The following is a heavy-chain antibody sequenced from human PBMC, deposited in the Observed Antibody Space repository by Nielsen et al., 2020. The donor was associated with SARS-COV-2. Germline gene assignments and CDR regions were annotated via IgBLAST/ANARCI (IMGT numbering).Heavy chain of an antibody. CDR1: GFSVSSHD. J-gene: IGHJ4*02. CDR3: AREVGITIFGVVIQEHFDY. V-gene: IGHV3-53*01. CDR2: IYSDGST. Sequence: GGSLRLSCAASGFSVSSHDMNWVRQAPGKGLQWVSLIYSDGSTKYADSVKGRFTISRDNSRNTVYLQMNSLRPEDTAVYYCAREVGITIFGVVIQEHFDYWGQGTLVTVSS. D-gene: IGHD3-3*01.